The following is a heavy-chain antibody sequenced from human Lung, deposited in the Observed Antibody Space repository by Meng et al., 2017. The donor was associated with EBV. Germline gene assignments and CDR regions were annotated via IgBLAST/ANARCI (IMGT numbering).Heavy chain of an antibody. CDR3: ARARSIAAAVIDY. D-gene: IGHD6-13*01. Sequence: GLVHASGTPPSRCAASGGTTSRSTWWSWVRQPPGKGLEWIGEIYHSGSTNYNPSLKSRVTISVDKSKNQFSLKLSSVTAADTAVYYCARARSIAAAVIDYWGQGTLVTVSS. CDR2: IYHSGST. V-gene: IGHV4-4*02. CDR1: GGTTSRSTW. J-gene: IGHJ4*02.